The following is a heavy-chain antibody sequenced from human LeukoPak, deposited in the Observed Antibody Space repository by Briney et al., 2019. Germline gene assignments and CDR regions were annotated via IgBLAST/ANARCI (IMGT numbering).Heavy chain of an antibody. D-gene: IGHD3-22*01. CDR2: IYSSGST. CDR1: GASISSGSNY. V-gene: IGHV4-39*07. CDR3: AREDGDYYDSGGGFDY. J-gene: IGHJ4*02. Sequence: KTSETLSLTCSVSGASISSGSNYWGWIRQPPGKTLEWIGSIYSSGSTYYNPSLKSRVIIIIDTPKNHFSLTLSSVTAADTAVYYCAREDGDYYDSGGGFDYWGQGTLVTVSS.